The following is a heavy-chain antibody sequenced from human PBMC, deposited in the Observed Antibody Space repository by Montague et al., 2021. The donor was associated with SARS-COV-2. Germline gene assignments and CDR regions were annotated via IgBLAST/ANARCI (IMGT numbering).Heavy chain of an antibody. V-gene: IGHV4-34*01. Sequence: ETLSPTCAVDGGSFSGYYWGWIRQPGGKGLEWIGEINQGGSTNXNPSRRGGVTISVDTSKNQFSLKLSSVTAADTAVYYCARGSRQWLVRPPHYYYFDYWGQGTLVTVSS. J-gene: IGHJ4*02. D-gene: IGHD6-19*01. CDR3: ARGSRQWLVRPPHYYYFDY. CDR1: GGSFSGYY. CDR2: INQGGST.